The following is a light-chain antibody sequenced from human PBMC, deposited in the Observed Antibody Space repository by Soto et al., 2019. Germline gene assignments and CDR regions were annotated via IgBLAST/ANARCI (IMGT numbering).Light chain of an antibody. CDR3: QSWGTSIRV. CDR1: SGHSSYA. J-gene: IGLJ3*02. CDR2: LNSDGSH. Sequence: QLVLTQSPSASASLGASVKLTCTLSSGHSSYAIAWHQQQPEKGPRYLMNLNSDGSHSKGDGIPDRFSGSSSGAERYLTISSLQSEDEADYYCQSWGTSIRVFGGGTKHTVL. V-gene: IGLV4-69*01.